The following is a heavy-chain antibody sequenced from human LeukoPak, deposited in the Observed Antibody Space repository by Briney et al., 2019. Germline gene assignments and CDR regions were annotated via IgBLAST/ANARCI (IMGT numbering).Heavy chain of an antibody. CDR3: ARGGAEYCSGGSCYSANWFDP. V-gene: IGHV4-59*01. J-gene: IGHJ5*02. CDR1: GGSISSYY. CDR2: IYYSGST. D-gene: IGHD2-15*01. Sequence: SETLSLTCTVSGGSISSYYWSRIRQPPGKGLEWIGYIYYSGSTNYNPSLKSRVTISVDTSKNQFSLKLSSVTAADTAVYYCARGGAEYCSGGSCYSANWFDPWGQGTLVTVSS.